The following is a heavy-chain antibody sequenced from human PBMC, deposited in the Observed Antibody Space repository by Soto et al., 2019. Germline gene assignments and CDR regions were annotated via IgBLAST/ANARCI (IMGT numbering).Heavy chain of an antibody. Sequence: EALKISCKGSGYSFTSYWIGWVRQMPGKGLEWMGTIYPGDSDTRYSPSFQGQVTISADKSISTAYLQWSSLKASDTAMYYCATKTGYRSSWSDAQFDYWGQGTLVTVSS. CDR2: IYPGDSDT. V-gene: IGHV5-51*01. CDR3: ATKTGYRSSWSDAQFDY. J-gene: IGHJ4*02. CDR1: GYSFTSYW. D-gene: IGHD6-13*01.